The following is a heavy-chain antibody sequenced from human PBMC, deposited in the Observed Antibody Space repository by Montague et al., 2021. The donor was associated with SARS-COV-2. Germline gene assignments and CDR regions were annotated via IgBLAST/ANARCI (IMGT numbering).Heavy chain of an antibody. J-gene: IGHJ4*02. D-gene: IGHD2-8*01. CDR1: GFDFFNFD. V-gene: IGHV3-48*03. CDR3: ATNKYCTLHDCLHGRHYFDH. Sequence: SLRLSCAASGFDFFNFDMAWVRQAPGRGLEWVSYISSSGTTILYADSLKGRFTISRDNIRKSLYLQMNSLRAEDTAVYYCATNKYCTLHDCLHGRHYFDHWGQGNLVTVSS. CDR2: ISSSGTTI.